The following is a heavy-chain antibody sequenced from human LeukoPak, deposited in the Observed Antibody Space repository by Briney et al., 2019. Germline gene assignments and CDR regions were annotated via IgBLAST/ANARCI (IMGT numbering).Heavy chain of an antibody. V-gene: IGHV4-30-4*01. CDR3: ARVRRYCSGGSCYDFDY. CDR2: IYYSGST. D-gene: IGHD2-15*01. J-gene: IGHJ4*02. Sequence: SETLSLTCTVSGGSISSGDYYWSWIRQPPGKGLEWIGYIYYSGSTYYNPSLKSRVTISVDTSKTQFSLKLSSVTAADTAVYCCARVRRYCSGGSCYDFDYWGQGTLVTVSS. CDR1: GGSISSGDYY.